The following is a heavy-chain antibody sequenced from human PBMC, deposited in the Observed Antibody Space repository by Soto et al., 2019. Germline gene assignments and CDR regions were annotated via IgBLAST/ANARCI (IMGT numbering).Heavy chain of an antibody. D-gene: IGHD4-17*01. J-gene: IGHJ5*02. CDR3: ATLPWADYGGIFDP. Sequence: SETLSLTCAVSGGSISSGGYSWSWIRQPPGKGLEWIGYIYHSGSTYYNPSLKSRVTISVDRSKNQFSLKLSSVTAADTAVYYCATLPWADYGGIFDPWGQGTLVTVSS. V-gene: IGHV4-30-2*02. CDR2: IYHSGST. CDR1: GGSISSGGYS.